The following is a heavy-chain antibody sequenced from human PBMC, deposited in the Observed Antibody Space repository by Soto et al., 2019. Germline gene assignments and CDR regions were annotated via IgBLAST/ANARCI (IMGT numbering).Heavy chain of an antibody. V-gene: IGHV3-33*01. J-gene: IGHJ4*02. CDR2: IWYDGSNK. D-gene: IGHD3-10*01. Sequence: GGSLRLSCAASGFTFSSYGMHWVRQAPGKGLEWVAVIWYDGSNKYYADSVKGRFTISRDNSKNTLYLQMNSLRAEDTAVYYCARAIGYGSGSYYKGPSDYWGQGTLVTVSS. CDR3: ARAIGYGSGSYYKGPSDY. CDR1: GFTFSSYG.